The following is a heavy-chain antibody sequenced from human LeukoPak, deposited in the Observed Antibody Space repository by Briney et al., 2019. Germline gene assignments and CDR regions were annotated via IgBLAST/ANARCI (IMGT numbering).Heavy chain of an antibody. V-gene: IGHV3-48*03. D-gene: IGHD4-17*01. CDR3: ARDLGDYVGYDASDI. Sequence: GGSLRLSCASSGFTFGSFDMNWVRQAPGKGLEWLSYISSSGSNKYYADSLKGRFTISRDNAKNSLYLQMNSLTAEDTADYYCARDLGDYVGYDASDIWGQGTRVTVSS. CDR1: GFTFGSFD. J-gene: IGHJ3*02. CDR2: ISSSGSNK.